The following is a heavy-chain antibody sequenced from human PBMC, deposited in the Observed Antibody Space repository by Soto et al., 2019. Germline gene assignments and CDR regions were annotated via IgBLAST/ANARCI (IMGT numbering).Heavy chain of an antibody. CDR3: ARPKVSHWLAPHLDF. D-gene: IGHD6-19*01. CDR2: IYWDDDQ. J-gene: IGHJ4*02. Sequence: QITVKESGPTLVKATQSLTLTGTFSGFSLSTSVGGVGWIRQPPGKALEWPAVIYWDDDQSYSPPRTCRLTLTNDTSKNQVALTMPHLDPVDTATYFCARPKVSHWLAPHLDFWGQGIVVTSS. CDR1: GFSLSTSVGG. V-gene: IGHV2-5*02.